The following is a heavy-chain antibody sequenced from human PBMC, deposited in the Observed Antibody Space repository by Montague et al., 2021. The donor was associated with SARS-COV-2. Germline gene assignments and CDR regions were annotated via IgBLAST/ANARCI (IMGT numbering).Heavy chain of an antibody. J-gene: IGHJ6*02. D-gene: IGHD3-9*01. CDR1: GFSLSTSGMC. V-gene: IGHV2-70*20. CDR3: ARIRYDILTGYYYGMDV. CDR2: XXWXXXK. Sequence: PALVKPPQTLTLTCTFSGFSLSTSGMCVSWVRQPPGKALEWLAXXXWXXXKYXSTSLKTRLTISKDTSKNPVVLTMTNMDPVDTATYYCARIRYDILTGYYYGMDVWGQGTTVTVSS.